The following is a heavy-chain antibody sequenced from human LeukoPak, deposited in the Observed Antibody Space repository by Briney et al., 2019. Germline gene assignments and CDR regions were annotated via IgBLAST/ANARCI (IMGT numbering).Heavy chain of an antibody. J-gene: IGHJ4*02. CDR1: GGTFSSYA. CDR3: ARDSKRILTGYSPHYFDY. CDR2: IIPIFGTA. Sequence: SVKVSCKASGGTFSSYAISWERQAPGQGLEWMGGIIPIFGTANYAQKFQGRVTITAGKSTSTAYMELSSLRSEDTAVYYCARDSKRILTGYSPHYFDYWGQGTLVTVSS. D-gene: IGHD3-9*01. V-gene: IGHV1-69*06.